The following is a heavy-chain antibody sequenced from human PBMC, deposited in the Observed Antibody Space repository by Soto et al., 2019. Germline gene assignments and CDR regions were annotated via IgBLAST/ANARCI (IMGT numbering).Heavy chain of an antibody. CDR2: INHSGST. V-gene: IGHV4-34*01. Sequence: PSETLSLTCAVYGGSFSGYYWSWIRQPPGKGLEWIGEINHSGSTNYNPSLKSRVTISVDTSKNQFSLKLSSVTAADTAVYYCARGRGIDYWGQGTLVTVSS. CDR3: ARGRGIDY. CDR1: GGSFSGYY. J-gene: IGHJ4*02.